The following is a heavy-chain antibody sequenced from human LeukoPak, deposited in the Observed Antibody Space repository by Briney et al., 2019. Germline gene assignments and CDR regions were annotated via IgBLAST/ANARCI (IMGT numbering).Heavy chain of an antibody. CDR2: INHSGST. CDR3: ASYNYDFWSGYSKWFDP. Sequence: PSETLSLTCAVYGGSFSGYYWSWIRQPPGKGLEWIGEINHSGSTNYNPSLKSRVTISVDTSKNQFSLKLSSVTAADTAVYYCASYNYDFWSGYSKWFDPWGQGTLVTVSS. D-gene: IGHD3-3*01. V-gene: IGHV4-34*01. CDR1: GGSFSGYY. J-gene: IGHJ5*02.